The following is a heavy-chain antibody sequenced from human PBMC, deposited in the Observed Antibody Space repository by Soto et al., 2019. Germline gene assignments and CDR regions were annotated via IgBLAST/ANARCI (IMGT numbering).Heavy chain of an antibody. CDR3: AREDSSSGYAGTFQH. Sequence: QVQLVESGGGVVQPGRSLRLSCAASGFTFGIYPMHWVRRAPGKGLEWVAVIGNDGTATSYPDSVKGRFTISRDNSKSTLYLEMNGLTVEDTALYFCAREDSSSGYAGTFQHWGQGTLVTVSS. CDR2: IGNDGTAT. V-gene: IGHV3-30-3*01. CDR1: GFTFGIYP. J-gene: IGHJ1*01. D-gene: IGHD3-22*01.